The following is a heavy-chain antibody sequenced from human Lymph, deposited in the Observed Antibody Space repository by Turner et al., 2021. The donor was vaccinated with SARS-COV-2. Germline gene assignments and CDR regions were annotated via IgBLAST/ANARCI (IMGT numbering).Heavy chain of an antibody. CDR3: ARGAQLTVWFDP. CDR2: MNPNSGNT. J-gene: IGHJ5*02. D-gene: IGHD3-9*01. V-gene: IGHV1-8*01. CDR1: GYTSTSYD. Sequence: QVQLLQSGAEVTKPGASVKVSCKASGYTSTSYDINWVRQATGQGLEWMGWMNPNSGNTGYAQKFQGRVTMTRNTSISTAYMELSSLRSEDTAVYYCARGAQLTVWFDPWGQGTLVTVSS.